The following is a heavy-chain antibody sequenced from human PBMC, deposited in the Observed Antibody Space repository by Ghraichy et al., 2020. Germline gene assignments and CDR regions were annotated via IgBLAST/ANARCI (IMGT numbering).Heavy chain of an antibody. CDR3: AKAYSSGWYSLAPNAFNI. Sequence: LSLTCAASGFSFSSYAMSWVRQAPGKGLEWVSAISGSGTSTYYADSVKGRFTISRDNSKNTLYLQMNSLRAEDTAVYYCAKAYSSGWYSLAPNAFNIWGQWTMVTVSS. CDR2: ISGSGTST. V-gene: IGHV3-23*01. J-gene: IGHJ3*02. D-gene: IGHD6-19*01. CDR1: GFSFSSYA.